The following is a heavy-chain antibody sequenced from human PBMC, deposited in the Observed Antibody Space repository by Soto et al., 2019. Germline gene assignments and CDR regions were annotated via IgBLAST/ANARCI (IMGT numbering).Heavy chain of an antibody. J-gene: IGHJ5*02. CDR1: GGTFSSYA. CDR3: ARETIVVVPAALRDGWFDP. CDR2: IIPIFGTA. V-gene: IGHV1-69*13. Sequence: GASVKVSCKASGGTFSSYAISWVRQAPGQGLEWMGGIIPIFGTANYAQKFQGRVTITADESTSTAYMELSSLRSEDTAVYYCARETIVVVPAALRDGWFDPWGQGTLVTVSS. D-gene: IGHD2-2*01.